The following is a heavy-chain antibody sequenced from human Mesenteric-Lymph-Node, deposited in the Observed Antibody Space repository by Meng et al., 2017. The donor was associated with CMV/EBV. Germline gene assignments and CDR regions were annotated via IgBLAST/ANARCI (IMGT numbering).Heavy chain of an antibody. J-gene: IGHJ4*02. V-gene: IGHV3-11*04. CDR2: ISSSGSTI. CDR1: GFTFSDYY. D-gene: IGHD3-3*01. Sequence: GESLKISCAASGFTFSDYYMSWIRQAPGKGLEWVSYISSSGSTIYYADSVKGRFTISRDNSKNTLYLQMNNLRPEDTALYFCAKDSGVETYYLDYWGQGTLVTVSS. CDR3: AKDSGVETYYLDY.